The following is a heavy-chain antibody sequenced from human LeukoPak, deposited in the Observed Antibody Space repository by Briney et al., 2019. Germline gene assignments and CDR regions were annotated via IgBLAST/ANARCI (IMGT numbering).Heavy chain of an antibody. Sequence: GASVKVSCKASGYTFIDYYIHWVRQAPGQGLEWMGWMNPNSGNTGYAQKFQGRVTMTRNTSISTAYMELSSLRSEDTAVYYCARGWSKRGGYSYGYQAFDIWGRGTMVTVSS. CDR3: ARGWSKRGGYSYGYQAFDI. CDR1: GYTFIDYY. V-gene: IGHV1-8*02. J-gene: IGHJ3*02. CDR2: MNPNSGNT. D-gene: IGHD5-18*01.